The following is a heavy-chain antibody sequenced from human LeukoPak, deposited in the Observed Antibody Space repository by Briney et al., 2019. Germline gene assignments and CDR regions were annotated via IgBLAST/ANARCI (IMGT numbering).Heavy chain of an antibody. Sequence: GGSLRLSCAASGFTFSSYVMSWVRQAPGKGLEWVSAIWGSGGSTYYADSVEGRFTISSDNSKNTLYLQMNSLRADDTAIYHCAKVATWTYFDSWGQGTLVTVSS. CDR3: AKVATWTYFDS. D-gene: IGHD3/OR15-3a*01. J-gene: IGHJ4*02. CDR1: GFTFSSYV. V-gene: IGHV3-23*01. CDR2: IWGSGGST.